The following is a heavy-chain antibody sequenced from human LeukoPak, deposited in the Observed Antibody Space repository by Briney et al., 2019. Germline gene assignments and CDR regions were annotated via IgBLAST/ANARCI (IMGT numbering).Heavy chain of an antibody. CDR3: ARENYYGSGSSPGEFDY. Sequence: PGGSLRLSCAASGFPFSDYDMSWIRQAPGKGLEWVSYNSSSDSRIYYAHSVKDRFTIYRENTKNSLYLQMHSLRVQDTAVYYCARENYYGSGSSPGEFDYWGQGTLVTISS. CDR1: GFPFSDYD. D-gene: IGHD3-10*01. J-gene: IGHJ4*02. V-gene: IGHV3-11*01. CDR2: NSSSDSRI.